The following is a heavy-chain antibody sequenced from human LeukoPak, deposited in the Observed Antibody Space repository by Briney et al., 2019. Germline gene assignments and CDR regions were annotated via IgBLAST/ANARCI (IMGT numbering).Heavy chain of an antibody. CDR2: ISFDGNNI. Sequence: GGSLRLSCTGSAFTFSSSAFHWVRQAPGKGLEWLSVISFDGNNIHYADSVKGRFTVFRDNSRHTLYLQMNSLRAEDTAVYYCARAGSGWYNSFDFWGQGTLVTVSS. CDR3: ARAGSGWYNSFDF. V-gene: IGHV3-30-3*01. D-gene: IGHD6-19*01. J-gene: IGHJ4*02. CDR1: AFTFSSSA.